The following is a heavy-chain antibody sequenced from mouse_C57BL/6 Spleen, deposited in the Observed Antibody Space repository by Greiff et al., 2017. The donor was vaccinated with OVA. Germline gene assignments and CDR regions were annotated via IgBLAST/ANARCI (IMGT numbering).Heavy chain of an antibody. V-gene: IGHV5-9-1*02. CDR1: GFTFSSYA. CDR3: TREDDGNYGFAY. CDR2: ISSGGDYI. J-gene: IGHJ3*01. D-gene: IGHD2-1*01. Sequence: EVNVVESGEGLVKPGGSLKLSCAASGFTFSSYAMPWVRQTPEQRLEWVAYISSGGDYIYYADTVKGRFTISRDNARNTLYLQMSSLKSEDTAMDYCTREDDGNYGFAYWGQGTLVTVSA.